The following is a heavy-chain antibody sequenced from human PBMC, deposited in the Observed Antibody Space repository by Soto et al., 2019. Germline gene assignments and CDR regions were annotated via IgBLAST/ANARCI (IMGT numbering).Heavy chain of an antibody. Sequence: QVQLVESGGGVVQPGRSLRLSCAASGFTFSTYGFHWVRQAPGKGLGGVPVKGYDGSIKYYADSVKGRFTISRDNSKNTLYLQMNSLRAEDTAVYYRARELPYYYDSSGYYLDYWGQGTLFTVSS. D-gene: IGHD3-22*01. V-gene: IGHV3-33*01. CDR3: ARELPYYYDSSGYYLDY. J-gene: IGHJ4*02. CDR2: KGYDGSIK. CDR1: GFTFSTYG.